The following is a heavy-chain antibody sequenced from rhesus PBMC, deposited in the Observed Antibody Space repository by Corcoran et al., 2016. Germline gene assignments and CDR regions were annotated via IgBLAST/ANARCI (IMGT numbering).Heavy chain of an antibody. Sequence: EVQLVESGGGLVQPGGSLRLSCAASGFTFNTYGLHWVRQAPGKGLGWVAVISSDGTKKSCADSVKDRFSISRDNSKNVLYLQINNLKLDDTALYYCTRFDYWGRGVLVTVSS. CDR2: ISSDGTKK. J-gene: IGHJ4*01. CDR1: GFTFNTYG. CDR3: TRFDY. V-gene: IGHV3-54*02.